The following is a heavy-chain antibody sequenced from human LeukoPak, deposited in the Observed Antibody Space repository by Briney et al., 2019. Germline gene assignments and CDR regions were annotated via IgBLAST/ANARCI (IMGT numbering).Heavy chain of an antibody. V-gene: IGHV3-23*01. D-gene: IGHD3-3*01. CDR1: GFTFSSYA. J-gene: IGHJ4*02. Sequence: GGSLILSCAASGFTFSSYAMSWVRQAPGKGLEWVSAISGSGGSTYYADSVKGRFTISRDNSKNTLYLQMNSLRAEDTAVYYCAKEAADYDFWSGYYPPFDYWGQGTLVTVSS. CDR3: AKEAADYDFWSGYYPPFDY. CDR2: ISGSGGST.